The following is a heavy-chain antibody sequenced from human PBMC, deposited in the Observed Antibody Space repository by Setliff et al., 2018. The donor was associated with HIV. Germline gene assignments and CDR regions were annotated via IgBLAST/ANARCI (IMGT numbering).Heavy chain of an antibody. CDR2: VTPDGGDK. D-gene: IGHD2-15*01. CDR1: GFMFGVDW. CDR3: GVSGGSSPGY. J-gene: IGHJ4*02. Sequence: GGSLRLSCAASGFMFGVDWMSWVRQTPGKGLEWVASVTPDGGDKYYANSMRGRFTISRDNGKNAVYLQMNSLRAEDMALYYCGVSGGSSPGYWGPGTLVTVSS. V-gene: IGHV3-7*03.